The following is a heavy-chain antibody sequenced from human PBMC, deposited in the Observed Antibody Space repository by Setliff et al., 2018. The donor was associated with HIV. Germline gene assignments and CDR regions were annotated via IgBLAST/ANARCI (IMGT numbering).Heavy chain of an antibody. CDR2: IYPSSGGT. Sequence: ASVKVSCKASGYTFTGYYIHWVRQAPGQGLEWMGRIYPSSGGTNFVQKFRGRVTMTRDTSISTAYMELSRLTSDDTAMYYCARGTTVVMGDDVDNYHYSYLDVWGKGTTVTVSS. J-gene: IGHJ6*03. CDR3: ARGTTVVMGDDVDNYHYSYLDV. CDR1: GYTFTGYY. D-gene: IGHD4-17*01. V-gene: IGHV1-2*06.